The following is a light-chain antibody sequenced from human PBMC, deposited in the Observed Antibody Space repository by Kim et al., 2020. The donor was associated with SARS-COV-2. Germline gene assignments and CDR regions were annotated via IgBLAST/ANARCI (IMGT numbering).Light chain of an antibody. V-gene: IGLV3-21*04. Sequence: SYELTQPPSVSVAPGKTARITCGGDNIVSKSVHWYQQRPGQAPVLVIYYDSDRPSGIPERLSGSNSGNTATLTISRVEAGDEADYYCQVWDSSSDHHWVFGGGTKLTVL. J-gene: IGLJ3*02. CDR3: QVWDSSSDHHWV. CDR1: NIVSKS. CDR2: YDS.